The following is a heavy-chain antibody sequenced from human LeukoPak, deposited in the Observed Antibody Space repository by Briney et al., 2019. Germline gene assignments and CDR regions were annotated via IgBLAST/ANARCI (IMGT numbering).Heavy chain of an antibody. CDR1: GGSISGYY. Sequence: SETLSLTCTVSGGSISGYYWSWIRQPPGKGLEWIGEINHSGSTNYNPSLKSRVTISVDTSKNQFSLKLSSVTAADTAVYYCAAGRGKVYWGQGTLVTVSS. CDR2: INHSGST. CDR3: AAGRGKVY. D-gene: IGHD6-13*01. V-gene: IGHV4-34*01. J-gene: IGHJ4*02.